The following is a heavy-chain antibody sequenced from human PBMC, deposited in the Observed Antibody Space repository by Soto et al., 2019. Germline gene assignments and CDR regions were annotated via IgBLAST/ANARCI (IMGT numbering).Heavy chain of an antibody. J-gene: IGHJ6*02. D-gene: IGHD5-18*01. V-gene: IGHV5-10-1*01. Sequence: CKGSGYSFTSYWISWVRQMPGKGLEWMGRIDPGDSYTNYSPSFQGHVTISADKSISTAYLQWSSLKASDTAMYYCARSVIYVDTAMANYYYYGMDVWGQGTTVTVSS. CDR1: GYSFTSYW. CDR2: IDPGDSYT. CDR3: ARSVIYVDTAMANYYYYGMDV.